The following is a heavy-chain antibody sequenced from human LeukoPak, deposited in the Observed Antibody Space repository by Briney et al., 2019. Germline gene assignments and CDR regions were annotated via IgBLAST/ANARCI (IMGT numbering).Heavy chain of an antibody. CDR3: ASRCGGTSDSCWFDP. Sequence: SETLSLTCAVYGGSFSGYYWSWIRQPPGKGLEWIGEINHSGSTNYNPSLKSRVTISVDTSKNQFSLKMSSVTAADTAVYYCASRCGGTSDSCWFDPWGQGTLVTVSS. V-gene: IGHV4-34*01. J-gene: IGHJ5*02. CDR1: GGSFSGYY. CDR2: INHSGST. D-gene: IGHD4-23*01.